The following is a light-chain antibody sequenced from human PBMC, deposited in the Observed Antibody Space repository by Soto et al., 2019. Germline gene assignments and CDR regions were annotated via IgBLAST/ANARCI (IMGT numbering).Light chain of an antibody. Sequence: QCELTQPASGSGSAVQWITISCNGTSSDVGSYNLVSWYQQHPGKAPKLMIYEVSKRPSGVSNRFSGSKSGNTASLTISGLQAEDEADYYCCSYAGSSTYVFGTGTKVTVL. CDR1: SSDVGSYNL. V-gene: IGLV2-23*02. J-gene: IGLJ1*01. CDR3: CSYAGSSTYV. CDR2: EVS.